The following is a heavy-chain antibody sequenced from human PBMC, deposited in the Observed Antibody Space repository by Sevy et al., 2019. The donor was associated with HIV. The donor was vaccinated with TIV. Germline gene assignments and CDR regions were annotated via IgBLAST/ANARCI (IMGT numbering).Heavy chain of an antibody. Sequence: ASVKVSCKASGYTFTNYIITWVRQAPGQGLEWMGRISTHNGDSKCAQQLQGRLTMTTDTSTSTAYMELRNLRSDDTAVYYCARAPRGSQLPGQYFLHWGQGTLVTVSS. CDR3: ARAPRGSQLPGQYFLH. V-gene: IGHV1-18*01. J-gene: IGHJ1*01. CDR2: ISTHNGDS. CDR1: GYTFTNYI. D-gene: IGHD1-26*01.